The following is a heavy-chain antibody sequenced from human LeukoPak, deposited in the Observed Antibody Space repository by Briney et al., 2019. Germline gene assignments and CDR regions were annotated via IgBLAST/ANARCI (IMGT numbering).Heavy chain of an antibody. J-gene: IGHJ4*02. V-gene: IGHV3-23*01. Sequence: GGSLRLSCAASGFTFSSFSNFAMSWVRQAPGEGLGCVSVISGSGGSTYYADSVKGRFTISRDNSKKTLDLRMNSLRAEDTAVYFCAKGHSDFGTGFDCWGQETLVIVSS. CDR1: GFTFSSFSNFA. CDR2: ISGSGGST. D-gene: IGHD4-17*01. CDR3: AKGHSDFGTGFDC.